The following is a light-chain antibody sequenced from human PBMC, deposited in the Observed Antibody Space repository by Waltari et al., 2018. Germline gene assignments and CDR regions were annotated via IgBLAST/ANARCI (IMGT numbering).Light chain of an antibody. CDR1: PSISTY. J-gene: IGKJ1*01. Sequence: IVLTQSTATLSLSPGERATLSRRASPSISTYLARYQQKHGQAPRPLISDASYRATGIPARFSGSGSGTDFTLTISSLEPEDFAVYYCQQRSDLPPITFSQGTKVEI. CDR3: QQRSDLPPIT. CDR2: DAS. V-gene: IGKV3-11*01.